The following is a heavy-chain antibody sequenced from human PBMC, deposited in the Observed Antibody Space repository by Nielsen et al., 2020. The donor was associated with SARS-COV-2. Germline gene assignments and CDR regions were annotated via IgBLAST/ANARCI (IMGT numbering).Heavy chain of an antibody. J-gene: IGHJ4*02. CDR3: ARLETGGQDY. D-gene: IGHD1-26*01. CDR1: GYSFTSYW. Sequence: GESLKIPCQGSGYSFTSYWISWVRQMPGKGLEWMGRIDPSDSYTNYSPSFQGHVTISTDKSISPAYLQCSSLKASDTAMYYCARLETGGQDYWGQGTLVTVSS. CDR2: IDPSDSYT. V-gene: IGHV5-10-1*01.